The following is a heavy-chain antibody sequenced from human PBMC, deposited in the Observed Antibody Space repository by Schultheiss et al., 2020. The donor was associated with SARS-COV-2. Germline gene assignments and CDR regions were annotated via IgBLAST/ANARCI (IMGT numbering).Heavy chain of an antibody. D-gene: IGHD4-23*01. J-gene: IGHJ5*02. CDR3: ARGVDYGGNSPLDP. V-gene: IGHV3-33*01. CDR2: IWYDGSNK. Sequence: GESLKISCAASEFTFSNYGMHWVRQAPGKGLEWVSVIWYDGSNKYYADSVKGRFTISRDNSKNTLYLQMNSLRAEDTAVYYCARGVDYGGNSPLDPWGQGTLVTVSS. CDR1: EFTFSNYG.